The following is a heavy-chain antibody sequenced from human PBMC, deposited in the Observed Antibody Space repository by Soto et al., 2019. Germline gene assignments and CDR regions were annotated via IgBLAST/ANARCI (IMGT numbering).Heavy chain of an antibody. D-gene: IGHD3-3*01. V-gene: IGHV3-74*01. CDR1: GFTFSSYW. Sequence: EVQLVESGGGLVQPGGSLRLSCAASGFTFSSYWMHWVRQAPGKGLVWVSRINGGGSSTSYADSVKGRFTISRDNAKNTLYLQMNSLRAEDTAVYYCARGFYDFWSGYYRRYYGMDVWGQGTTVTVSS. J-gene: IGHJ6*02. CDR3: ARGFYDFWSGYYRRYYGMDV. CDR2: INGGGSST.